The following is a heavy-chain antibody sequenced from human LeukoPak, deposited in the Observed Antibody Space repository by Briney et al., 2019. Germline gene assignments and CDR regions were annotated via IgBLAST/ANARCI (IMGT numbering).Heavy chain of an antibody. D-gene: IGHD6-19*01. CDR3: AKDSSGRQPSTDFDY. Sequence: GGSLRLSCAASGFTFSSYAMSWVRQAPGKGLEWLSAISGSGGSTYYADSVKGRFTISRDNSKNTLYLQMNSLRAEDTAVYYCAKDSSGRQPSTDFDYWGQGTLVTVSS. J-gene: IGHJ4*02. CDR2: ISGSGGST. V-gene: IGHV3-23*01. CDR1: GFTFSSYA.